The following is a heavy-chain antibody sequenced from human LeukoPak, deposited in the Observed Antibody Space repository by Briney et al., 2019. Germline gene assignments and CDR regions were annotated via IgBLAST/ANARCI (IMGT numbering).Heavy chain of an antibody. CDR1: GGSISTYY. Sequence: SETLSLTCTVSGGSISTYYWSWIRQPPGKGLEWIGYIYYTGSTNYNPSLKSRVTMSIDTSNNQFSLRLSSVTAADTAVYYCAREDSTTYYSWFDPWGQGTLVTVSS. D-gene: IGHD2-2*01. V-gene: IGHV4-59*01. CDR2: IYYTGST. J-gene: IGHJ5*02. CDR3: AREDSTTYYSWFDP.